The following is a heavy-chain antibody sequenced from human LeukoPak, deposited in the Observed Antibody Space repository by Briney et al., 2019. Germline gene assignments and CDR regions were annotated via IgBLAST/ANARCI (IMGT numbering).Heavy chain of an antibody. J-gene: IGHJ5*02. V-gene: IGHV3-33*08. D-gene: IGHD4-11*01. CDR2: IWYDGSNK. CDR3: ARDGTVTAGPFDP. Sequence: GGSLRLSCAASGFSFSAYSMNWVRQAPGKGLEWVAFIWYDGSNKYYADSVKGRFTISRDNSKNTLYLQMNSLRVEDTAVYYCARDGTVTAGPFDPWGQGTLVTVSS. CDR1: GFSFSAYS.